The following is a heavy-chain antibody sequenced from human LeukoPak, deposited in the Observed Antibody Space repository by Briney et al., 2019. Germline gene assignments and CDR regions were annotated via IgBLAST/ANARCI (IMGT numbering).Heavy chain of an antibody. CDR1: GGTSSSYA. CDR3: ARGGEVTTEFDY. Sequence: GASVKVSCKASGGTSSSYAISWVRQAPGQGLEWMGGIIPIFGTANYAQKFQGRVTITADESTSTAYMELSSLRSEDTAVYYCARGGEVTTEFDYWGQGTLVTVSS. J-gene: IGHJ4*02. D-gene: IGHD4-17*01. CDR2: IIPIFGTA. V-gene: IGHV1-69*13.